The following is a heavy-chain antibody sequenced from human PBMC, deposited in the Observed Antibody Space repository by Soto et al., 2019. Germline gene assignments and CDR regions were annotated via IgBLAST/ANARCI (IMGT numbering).Heavy chain of an antibody. CDR3: ARGDYGAPFDY. CDR2: ISSSGSTI. Sequence: GGSLRLSCAASGFTFSSYEMNWVRQAPGKGLEWVSYISSSGSTIYYADSVKGRFTISRDNAKNSLYLQMNSLRAEDTAVYYCARGDYGAPFDYWGQGPLVTVSS. D-gene: IGHD4-17*01. J-gene: IGHJ4*02. CDR1: GFTFSSYE. V-gene: IGHV3-48*03.